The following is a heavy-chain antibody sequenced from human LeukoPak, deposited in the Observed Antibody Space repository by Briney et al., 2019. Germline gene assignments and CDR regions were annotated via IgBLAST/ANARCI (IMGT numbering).Heavy chain of an antibody. Sequence: SETLSLTCTVSSGSISSYYWSWIRQPPGKGLEWIGSIYHSGSTYYNPSLKSRVTISVDTSKNQFSLKLSSVTAADTAVYYCARDLPPAPYYFDYWGQGTLVTVSS. V-gene: IGHV4-38-2*02. J-gene: IGHJ4*02. CDR1: SGSISSYY. CDR2: IYHSGST. CDR3: ARDLPPAPYYFDY. D-gene: IGHD2-2*01.